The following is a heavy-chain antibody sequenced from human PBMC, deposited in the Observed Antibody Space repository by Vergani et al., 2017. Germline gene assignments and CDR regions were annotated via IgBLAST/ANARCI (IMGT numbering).Heavy chain of an antibody. V-gene: IGHV3-23*01. CDR3: ARAYGRYDWFDY. CDR2: ISASGAPT. CDR1: GIIFSTYA. J-gene: IGHJ4*01. Sequence: DVHLLESGGGLVQSGGSLRLSCAASGIIFSTYAMSWVRQAPGKGLEWVSGISASGAPTYYADSVKGRVTISRDNSKNTLYLQMNSLRVEDTAVYYCARAYGRYDWFDYWGQRTLVTVSS. D-gene: IGHD1-20*01.